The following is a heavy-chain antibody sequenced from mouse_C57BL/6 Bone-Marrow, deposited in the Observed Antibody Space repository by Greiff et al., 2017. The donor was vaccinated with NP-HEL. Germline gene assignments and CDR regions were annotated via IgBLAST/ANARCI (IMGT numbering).Heavy chain of an antibody. CDR2: IYPRSGNT. CDR3: ARGGGTAQAFDY. J-gene: IGHJ2*01. CDR1: GYTFTSYG. Sequence: VQLQQSGAELARPGASVKLSCKASGYTFTSYGISWVKQRTGQGLEWIGEIYPRSGNTYYNEKFKGKATLTADKYSSTAYMELRSLTSEDSAVYFYARGGGTAQAFDYWGQGTTLTVSS. D-gene: IGHD3-2*02. V-gene: IGHV1-81*01.